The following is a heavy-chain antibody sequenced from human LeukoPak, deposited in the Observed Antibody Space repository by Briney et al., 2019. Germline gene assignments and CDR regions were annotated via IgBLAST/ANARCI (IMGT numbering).Heavy chain of an antibody. V-gene: IGHV3-23*01. J-gene: IGHJ6*02. CDR1: GFTLCSYS. D-gene: IGHD6-13*01. Sequence: GGAPRLSCAASGFTLCSYSIRWVRQAPGEGLEWGSAISGSGGSTYYADSVKGRFTISRDNSKNTLYLQMNSLRAEDTAVYYCAKDWRAAAVGYGMDVWGQGTTVTVSS. CDR2: ISGSGGST. CDR3: AKDWRAAAVGYGMDV.